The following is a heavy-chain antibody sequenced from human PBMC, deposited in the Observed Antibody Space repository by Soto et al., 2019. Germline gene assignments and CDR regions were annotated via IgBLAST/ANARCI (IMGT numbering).Heavy chain of an antibody. D-gene: IGHD3-22*01. CDR2: IYYSGST. CDR3: AGGEDDSSGYYWDY. Sequence: PSETLSLTSTVSGGSISSSSYYWGWIRQPPGKGLEWIGSIYYSGSTYYNPSLKSRVTISVDTPKNQFSLKLSSVTAADTAVYYCAGGEDDSSGYYWDYWGQGTLVTVSS. V-gene: IGHV4-39*01. J-gene: IGHJ4*02. CDR1: GGSISSSSYY.